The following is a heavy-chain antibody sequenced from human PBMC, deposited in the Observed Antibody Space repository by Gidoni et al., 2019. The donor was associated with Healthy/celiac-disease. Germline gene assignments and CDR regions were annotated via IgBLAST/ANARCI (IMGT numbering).Heavy chain of an antibody. CDR1: GFTFSSYA. Sequence: QVQLVESGGGVVQPGRSLRLSCEAPGFTFSSYAMHWVRQAPGKGLEWVAVISYDGSNKYYADSVEGRFTISRDNSKNTLYLQMNSLRAEDTAVYYCARDSPASDAFDIWGQGTMVTVSS. V-gene: IGHV3-30*01. J-gene: IGHJ3*02. CDR2: ISYDGSNK. CDR3: ARDSPASDAFDI.